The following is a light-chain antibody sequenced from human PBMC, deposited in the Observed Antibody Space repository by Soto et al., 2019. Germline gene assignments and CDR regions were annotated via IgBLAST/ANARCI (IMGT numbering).Light chain of an antibody. CDR1: QSVSSSY. Sequence: EVVLTQSPCTLSLSPGERATLSCRASQSVSSSYLAWYQQKPGQAPRLLIYGASSRATGIPDRFSGSGSGTDFTLTISRLEPEDFAVYYCQQYNYWPRTFGQGTKVDIK. J-gene: IGKJ1*01. CDR2: GAS. V-gene: IGKV3-20*01. CDR3: QQYNYWPRT.